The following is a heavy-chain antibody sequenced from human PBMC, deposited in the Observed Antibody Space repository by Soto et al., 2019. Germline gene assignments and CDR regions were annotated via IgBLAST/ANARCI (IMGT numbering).Heavy chain of an antibody. CDR3: ARDGXTVTTGLYYYYYYGMDV. D-gene: IGHD4-17*01. J-gene: IGHJ6*02. V-gene: IGHV6-1*01. Sequence: SQTLSLTCAISGDSVSSNSAAWNWIRQSPSRGLEWLGRTYYRSKWYNDYAVSVKSRITINPDTSKNQFSLQLNSVTPEDTAVYYCARDGXTVTTGLYYYYYYGMDVWGQGTTVTVSS. CDR1: GDSVSSNSAA. CDR2: TYYRSKWYN.